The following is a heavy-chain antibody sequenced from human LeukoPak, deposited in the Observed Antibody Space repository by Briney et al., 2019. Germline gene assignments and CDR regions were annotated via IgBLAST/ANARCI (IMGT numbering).Heavy chain of an antibody. D-gene: IGHD6-13*01. CDR1: GFTFSNYK. J-gene: IGHJ3*02. Sequence: MSGGSLRLSCAASGFTFSNYKMNWVRQAPGKGLEWVSSISSTSTYINYADSVKGRFTISRDNAKNSLYLQMNSLRAEDTAVYYCARPYSSSWNDAFDIWGQGTMVTVSS. CDR3: ARPYSSSWNDAFDI. CDR2: ISSTSTYI. V-gene: IGHV3-21*01.